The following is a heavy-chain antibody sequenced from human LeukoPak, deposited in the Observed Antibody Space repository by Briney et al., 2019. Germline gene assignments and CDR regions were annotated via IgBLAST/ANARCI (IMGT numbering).Heavy chain of an antibody. D-gene: IGHD5-24*01. CDR1: GYTFTSYG. CDR2: ISAYNGNT. J-gene: IGHJ5*02. Sequence: GASVKVSCKASGYTFTSYGISWVRQAPGQGLEWMGWISAYNGNTNYAQKFQGRVTITTDESTSTAYMELSSLRSEDTAVYYCARAYRRDGYNGINPYNWFDPWGQGTLVTVSS. CDR3: ARAYRRDGYNGINPYNWFDP. V-gene: IGHV1-18*01.